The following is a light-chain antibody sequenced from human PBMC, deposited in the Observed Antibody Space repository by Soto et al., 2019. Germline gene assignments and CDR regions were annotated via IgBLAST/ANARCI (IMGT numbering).Light chain of an antibody. Sequence: EIVMTQSPATLSVSPGERATLSCRASQSVSSNLAWYQQKPGQAPRLLIYGASTRATGIPARFSGSGSGTDFTLTISRLEPEDFALYYCQQYGGSPITFGQGTRLEI. J-gene: IGKJ5*01. V-gene: IGKV3-15*01. CDR2: GAS. CDR3: QQYGGSPIT. CDR1: QSVSSN.